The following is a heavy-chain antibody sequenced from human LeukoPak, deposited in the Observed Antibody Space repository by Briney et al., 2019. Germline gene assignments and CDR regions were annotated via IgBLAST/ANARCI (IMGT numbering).Heavy chain of an antibody. CDR2: IYYRGST. CDR3: AKAGVRYFDSSGLYAFDF. D-gene: IGHD3-22*01. CDR1: GGSISSTSYY. Sequence: PSETLSLTCAVSGGSISSTSYYWPWIRQPPGKGLEWNGTIYYRGSTYHNPSLKSRVTMSVDTSRNQFSLKLSSVDAADTAVYYCAKAGVRYFDSSGLYAFDFWGQGTTVTVSS. J-gene: IGHJ3*01. V-gene: IGHV4-39*01.